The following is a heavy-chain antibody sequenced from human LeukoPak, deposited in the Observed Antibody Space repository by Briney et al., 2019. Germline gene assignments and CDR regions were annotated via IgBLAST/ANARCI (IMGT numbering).Heavy chain of an antibody. V-gene: IGHV3-30*19. CDR3: ARDFDSSGYEEYFQH. CDR2: ISYDGSNK. CDR1: GFTFSSYG. J-gene: IGHJ1*01. D-gene: IGHD3-22*01. Sequence: PGGSLRLSCAASGFTFSSYGMHWVRQAPGKGLEWVAVISYDGSNKYYADSVKGRFTISRDNSKNTLYLQMNSLRAEDTAVYYCARDFDSSGYEEYFQHWGQGTLVTVSS.